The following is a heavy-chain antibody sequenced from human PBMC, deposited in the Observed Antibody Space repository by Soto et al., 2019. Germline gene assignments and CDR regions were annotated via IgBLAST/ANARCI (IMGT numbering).Heavy chain of an antibody. CDR1: GYSFTSY. Sequence: PGESLKISCKGSGYSFTSYMTWVRQIPGKGLEWIASISSGAFTISYAAAVKGRFTISRDDGHNSLFLQMDSLRAEDTALYYCARDTTRLEHWGQGTLVTVSS. CDR3: ARDTTRLEH. D-gene: IGHD1-1*01. V-gene: IGHV3-11*01. CDR2: ISSGAFTI. J-gene: IGHJ4*02.